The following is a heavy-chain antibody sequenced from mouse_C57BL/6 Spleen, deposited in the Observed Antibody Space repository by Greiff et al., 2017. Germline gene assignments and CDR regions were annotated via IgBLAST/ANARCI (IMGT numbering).Heavy chain of an antibody. CDR2: IRSKSNNYAT. Sequence: EAGGGLVQPKGSLKLSCAASGFSFNTYAMNWVRQAPGKGLEWVARIRSKSNNYATYYADSVKDRFTISRDDSESMLYLQMNNLKTEDTAMYYCVRQEGSYGSSYGFDYWGQGTTLTVSS. CDR1: GFSFNTYA. D-gene: IGHD1-1*01. V-gene: IGHV10-1*01. J-gene: IGHJ2*01. CDR3: VRQEGSYGSSYGFDY.